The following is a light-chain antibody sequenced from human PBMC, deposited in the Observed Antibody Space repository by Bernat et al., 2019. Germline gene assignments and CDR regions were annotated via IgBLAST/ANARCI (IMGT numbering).Light chain of an antibody. CDR2: KAS. J-gene: IGKJ2*01. CDR1: QSISSW. Sequence: DIQMTQSPSTLSASVGDRVTITCRASQSISSWLAWYQQKPGKAPKLLIYKASSLESGVPSRFSGSGSGTEFTLTTDSLQPDDFATYFCQQYSSLPYTFGQGTKLEIK. CDR3: QQYSSLPYT. V-gene: IGKV1-5*03.